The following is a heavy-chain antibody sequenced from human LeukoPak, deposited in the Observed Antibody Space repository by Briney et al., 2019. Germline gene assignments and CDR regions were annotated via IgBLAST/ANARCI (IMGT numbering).Heavy chain of an antibody. CDR1: GGTFSSYA. CDR3: ARDRKSGSYYSV. V-gene: IGHV1-69*04. Sequence: SVKVSCKASGGTFSSYAISWVRQAPGQGLEWMGRIIPILGIANYAQKFQGRVTITADKSTSTAYMELSRLRSDDTAVYYCARDRKSGSYYSVWGQGTLVTVSS. D-gene: IGHD1-26*01. CDR2: IIPILGIA. J-gene: IGHJ4*02.